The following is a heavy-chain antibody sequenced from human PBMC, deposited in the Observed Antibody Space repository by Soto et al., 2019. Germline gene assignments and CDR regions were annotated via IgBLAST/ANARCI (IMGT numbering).Heavy chain of an antibody. CDR3: VREGRGSFDY. V-gene: IGHV3-23*01. Sequence: GGSLRLSCAASGFIFTNYAMNWVRQAPEKGLEWVSVIGGRGNSAYYADSGQGRFTISRDNSKNTLSLQMSSLAADATARYYCVREGRGSFDYWGRGTMVTVSS. J-gene: IGHJ3*01. D-gene: IGHD5-12*01. CDR2: IGGRGNSA. CDR1: GFIFTNYA.